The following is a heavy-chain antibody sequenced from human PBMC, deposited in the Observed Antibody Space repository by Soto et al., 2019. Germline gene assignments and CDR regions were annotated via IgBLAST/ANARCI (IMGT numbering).Heavy chain of an antibody. CDR2: ISYDGSNK. V-gene: IGHV3-30*18. Sequence: GGSLRLSCAASGFTFSSYGMHWVRQAPGKGLEWVAVISYDGSNKYYADSVKGRFTISRDNSKNTLYLQMNSLRAEDTAVYYCAKDLGGVIAGAFDYWGQGTLVTVSS. CDR3: AKDLGGVIAGAFDY. J-gene: IGHJ4*02. D-gene: IGHD3-16*02. CDR1: GFTFSSYG.